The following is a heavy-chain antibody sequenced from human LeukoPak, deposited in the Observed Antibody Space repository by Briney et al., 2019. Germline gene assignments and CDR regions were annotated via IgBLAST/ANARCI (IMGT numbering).Heavy chain of an antibody. CDR2: ISGSDGST. CDR1: GFTFSSYA. Sequence: GGSLRLSCAASGFTFSSYAMSWVRQAPGKGLEWVSAISGSDGSTYYADSVKGRFTISRDNSKSTLYLQMNSLRAEDTAVYYCATKGVPIGSGSYAYWGQGTLVTVSS. CDR3: ATKGVPIGSGSYAY. V-gene: IGHV3-23*01. D-gene: IGHD6-19*01. J-gene: IGHJ4*02.